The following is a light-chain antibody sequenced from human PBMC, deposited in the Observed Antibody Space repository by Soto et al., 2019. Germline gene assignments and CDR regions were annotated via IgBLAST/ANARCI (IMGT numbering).Light chain of an antibody. Sequence: QSALTQPASVSGSPGQSITIFCAGTMRDIGAYNLVSWYQQHPGRAPQLIIYEVRNRPSGSSFRFSGSKSGNTASLTISGLQAEDEADYCCSSFTTRSSIIFGGGTQLTVL. J-gene: IGLJ2*01. CDR2: EVR. CDR3: SSFTTRSSII. V-gene: IGLV2-14*01. CDR1: MRDIGAYNL.